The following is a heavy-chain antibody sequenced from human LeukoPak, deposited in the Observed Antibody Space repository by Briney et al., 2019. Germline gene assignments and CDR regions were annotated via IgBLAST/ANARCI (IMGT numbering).Heavy chain of an antibody. CDR2: IQYAGSNK. V-gene: IGHV3-30*02. CDR3: ARDAGYGYDRFDY. J-gene: IGHJ4*02. CDR1: GFTFNSYG. D-gene: IGHD5-18*01. Sequence: GGSLRLSCAASGFTFNSYGMHWVRQAPGKGLEWVAFIQYAGSNKYYADSVKGRFTISRDNAKNSLYLQMDSLRAEDTAVYYCARDAGYGYDRFDYWGQGTQVTVSS.